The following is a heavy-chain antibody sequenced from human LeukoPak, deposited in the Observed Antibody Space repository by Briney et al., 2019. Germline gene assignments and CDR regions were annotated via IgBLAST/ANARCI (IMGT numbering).Heavy chain of an antibody. J-gene: IGHJ4*02. Sequence: GGSLRLSCAASGFTFSSYAMSWVRQAPGKGLEWVSAISGSGGSTYYADSVKGRFAISRDNSKNTLYLQMNSLRAEDTAVYYCAKVSDRVGATEGYFDYWGQGTLVTVSS. V-gene: IGHV3-23*01. CDR2: ISGSGGST. D-gene: IGHD1-26*01. CDR1: GFTFSSYA. CDR3: AKVSDRVGATEGYFDY.